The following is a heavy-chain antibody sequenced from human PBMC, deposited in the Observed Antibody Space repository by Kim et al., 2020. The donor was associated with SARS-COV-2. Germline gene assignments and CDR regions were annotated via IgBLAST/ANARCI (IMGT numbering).Heavy chain of an antibody. CDR3: ARDHQYSIDY. D-gene: IGHD4-4*01. CDR1: GDSVSSDSVA. V-gene: IGHV6-1*01. CDR2: TYYRSKWYN. J-gene: IGHJ4*02. Sequence: SQTLSLTCALSGDSVSSDSVAWNWIRQSPSRGIEWLGRTYYRSKWYNDYAVSVKSRITISPDTSKNQFSLQLNSVTPEDTAVYYCARDHQYSIDYWGQGTLVTVSS.